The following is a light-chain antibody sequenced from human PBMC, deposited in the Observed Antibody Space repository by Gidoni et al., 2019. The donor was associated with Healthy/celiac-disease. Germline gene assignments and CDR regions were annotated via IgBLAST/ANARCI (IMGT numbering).Light chain of an antibody. V-gene: IGKV2-28*01. CDR3: IQALQTPPYT. Sequence: IVMTKSQLSLPVTPGEPASISCRFSQSLVHSNGYYYLYWYLQKPGQSPQLLIYLASNRASGVPHRFSGSGSGTDFTLKISRVEADDVGVYYCIQALQTPPYTFGQGTKLEIK. CDR1: QSLVHSNGYYY. CDR2: LAS. J-gene: IGKJ2*01.